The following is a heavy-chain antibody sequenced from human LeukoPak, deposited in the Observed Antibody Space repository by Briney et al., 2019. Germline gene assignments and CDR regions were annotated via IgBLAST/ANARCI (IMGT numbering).Heavy chain of an antibody. D-gene: IGHD6-19*01. CDR1: GFTFSNAW. J-gene: IGHJ4*02. CDR2: IKSKTDGRTT. Sequence: GGSLRLSCAASGFTFSNAWMSWVRQAPGKGLEWVGRIKSKTDGRTTDYAAPVKGRFTISRDDSKNTLYLQMNSLKTEDTAVYYCTTTYSSGWYTSYWGQGTLVTVSS. V-gene: IGHV3-15*01. CDR3: TTTYSSGWYTSY.